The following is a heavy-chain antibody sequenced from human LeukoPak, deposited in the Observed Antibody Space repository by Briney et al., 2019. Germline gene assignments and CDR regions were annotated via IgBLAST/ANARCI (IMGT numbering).Heavy chain of an antibody. D-gene: IGHD6-13*01. CDR1: GDSVSSNSAA. J-gene: IGHJ4*02. V-gene: IGHV6-1*01. Sequence: KLSQTLSLTCAISGDSVSSNSAAWHWIRQSPSRGLEWLGRTCYRSKWYNDYAVSVKSRITINPDTSKNQFSLQLNSVTPEDTAVYYCARAYGSSWLDSWGQGTLVTVSS. CDR3: ARAYGSSWLDS. CDR2: TCYRSKWYN.